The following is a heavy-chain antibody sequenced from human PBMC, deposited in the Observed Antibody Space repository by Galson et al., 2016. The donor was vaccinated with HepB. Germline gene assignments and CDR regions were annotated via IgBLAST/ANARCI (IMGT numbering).Heavy chain of an antibody. CDR3: ARAYRYGHRDFDH. CDR1: GDSVSSNSAS. CDR2: TYFRSKWYN. V-gene: IGHV6-1*01. J-gene: IGHJ4*02. D-gene: IGHD5-18*01. Sequence: CAISGDSVSSNSASWNWIRQSPSRGLEWLGRTYFRSKWYNDYALSVKSRLTINPDTSRSQFSLQLNSVTPDDTSVYYCARAYRYGHRDFDHWGQGTLVTVSS.